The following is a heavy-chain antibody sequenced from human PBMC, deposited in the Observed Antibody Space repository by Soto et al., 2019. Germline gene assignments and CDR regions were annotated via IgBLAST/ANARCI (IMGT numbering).Heavy chain of an antibody. D-gene: IGHD6-6*01. V-gene: IGHV4-59*01. CDR2: IYYSGST. CDR1: GGSISSYY. CDR3: ARVGVWGNIAAPLGAFDI. J-gene: IGHJ3*02. Sequence: ETLSLTCTVSGGSISSYYWSWIRQPPGKGLEWIGYIYYSGSTNYNPSLKSRVTISVDTSKNQFSLKLSSVTAADTAVYYCARVGVWGNIAAPLGAFDIWGQGTMVTVSS.